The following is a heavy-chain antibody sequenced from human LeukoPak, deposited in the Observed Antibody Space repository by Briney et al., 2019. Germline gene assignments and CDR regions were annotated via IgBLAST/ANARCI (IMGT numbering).Heavy chain of an antibody. Sequence: GGSLRLSCAASGFTFSSYSMHWVRQAPGKGLEYVSAISSNGGSTYYANSVKGRFTISRDNSKNTLYLQMNSLRAEDTAVYYCAKDGVMSTVSYYYMDVWGKGTTVTVSS. CDR2: ISSNGGST. D-gene: IGHD4-11*01. CDR3: AKDGVMSTVSYYYMDV. J-gene: IGHJ6*03. V-gene: IGHV3-64*01. CDR1: GFTFSSYS.